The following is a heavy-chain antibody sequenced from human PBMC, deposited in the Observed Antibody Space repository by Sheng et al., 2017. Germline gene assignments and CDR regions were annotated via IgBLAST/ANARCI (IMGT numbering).Heavy chain of an antibody. CDR3: ARINGDYAFDQ. CDR1: GASISSGGYS. CDR2: TYHSGNT. Sequence: QLQLQESGSGLVNPSQTLSLTCAVSGASISSGGYSWSWIRQPPGKGLEWIGFTYHSGNTYYNPSLKSRVTISVDRSKNQFSLRLTSVTAADTAVYYCARINGDYAFDQWGQGTMVTVSS. D-gene: IGHD4-17*01. J-gene: IGHJ5*02. V-gene: IGHV4-30-2*01.